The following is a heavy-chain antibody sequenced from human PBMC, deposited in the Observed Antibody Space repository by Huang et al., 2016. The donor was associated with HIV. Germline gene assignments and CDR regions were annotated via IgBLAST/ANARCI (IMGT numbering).Heavy chain of an antibody. Sequence: QVQLQESGPGLVQPSETLSLFCNVSGHSMTSDYWGWIRQAPGKGLEGVGNAYYTGATEYSPSSKRRVSISLDSSNSQFSLKVSSVTTADTALYYGVSGSYYLTIWGKGTTVTVSS. V-gene: IGHV4-59*03. D-gene: IGHD1-26*01. CDR1: GHSMTSDY. J-gene: IGHJ6*04. CDR3: VSGSYYLTI. CDR2: AYYTGAT.